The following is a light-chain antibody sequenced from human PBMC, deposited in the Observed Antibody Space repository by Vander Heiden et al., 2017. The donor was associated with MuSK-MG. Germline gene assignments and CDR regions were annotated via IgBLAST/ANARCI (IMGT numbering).Light chain of an antibody. J-gene: IGKJ4*01. Sequence: EIVLTQSPGTLSLSPGERATLSCRASQSVSSSYLAWYQQKPGQAPRLLIYGASSRATGIPDRFSGSGSGTDFTLTISRLEPEDFAVYYCQQDVNSPLTFGGGTTVEIK. CDR2: GAS. CDR3: QQDVNSPLT. CDR1: QSVSSSY. V-gene: IGKV3-20*01.